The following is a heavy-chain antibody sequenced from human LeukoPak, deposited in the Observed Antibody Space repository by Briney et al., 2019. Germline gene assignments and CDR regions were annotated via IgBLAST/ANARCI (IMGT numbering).Heavy chain of an antibody. Sequence: NPSETLSLTCTVSGGSISSCSYYWGWIRQPPGKGLEWFGSIYYSGSTYYNPDLKSRVTISVDTSKNQFSLKLSSVTAADTAVYYCARLSSSSWSYWFDPWGQGTLVTVSS. J-gene: IGHJ5*02. CDR1: GGSISSCSYY. D-gene: IGHD6-6*01. V-gene: IGHV4-39*01. CDR3: ARLSSSSWSYWFDP. CDR2: IYYSGST.